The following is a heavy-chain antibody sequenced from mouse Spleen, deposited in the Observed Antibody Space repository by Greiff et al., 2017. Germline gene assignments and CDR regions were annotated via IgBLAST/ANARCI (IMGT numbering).Heavy chain of an antibody. J-gene: IGHJ3*01. V-gene: IGHV5-9*04. CDR3: ARRNEGFAY. CDR2: ISSGGGNT. CDR1: GFTFSSYT. Sequence: EVHLVESGGGLVKPGGSLKLSCAASGFTFSSYTMSWVRQTPAKRLEWVATISSGGGNTYYPDSVKGRFTISRDNARNTLYLQMSSLRSEDTAMYYCARRNEGFAYWGQGTLVTVSA.